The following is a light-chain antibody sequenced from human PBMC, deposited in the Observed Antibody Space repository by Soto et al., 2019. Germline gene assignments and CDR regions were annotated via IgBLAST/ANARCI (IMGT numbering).Light chain of an antibody. Sequence: DIQMTQSPSTLSASVGDRVTITCRASQSISSWLAWYQQKPGKAPKLLIYDASSLESGVPSRFSGSGSGTGFTLTTSSLQPDDFATYYCQQYNSYSRTFGQGTKVEIK. CDR3: QQYNSYSRT. CDR1: QSISSW. CDR2: DAS. J-gene: IGKJ1*01. V-gene: IGKV1-5*01.